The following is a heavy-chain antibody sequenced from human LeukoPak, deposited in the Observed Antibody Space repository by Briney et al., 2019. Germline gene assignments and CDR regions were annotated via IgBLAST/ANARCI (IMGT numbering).Heavy chain of an antibody. CDR3: ARHMRSMWIQLWSSPFDH. D-gene: IGHD5-18*01. Sequence: SETLSLTCTVSGGSISTSSYYWGWIRQPPGKGLEWIGSIYYSGSTYYNPSLKSRVTISVDTSKNQFSLKLSSVTAADTAVYYCARHMRSMWIQLWSSPFDHWGQGTLVTVSS. J-gene: IGHJ4*02. CDR2: IYYSGST. CDR1: GGSISTSSYY. V-gene: IGHV4-39*01.